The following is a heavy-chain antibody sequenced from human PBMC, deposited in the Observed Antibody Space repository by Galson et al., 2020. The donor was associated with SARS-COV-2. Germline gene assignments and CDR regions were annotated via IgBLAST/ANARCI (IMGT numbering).Heavy chain of an antibody. J-gene: IGHJ4*02. CDR2: FHYDGST. CDR1: GGSISSDY. D-gene: IGHD6-6*01. V-gene: IGHV4-59*08. CDR3: ARYTTSSVAFDY. Sequence: SQTLSLTCNVSGGSISSDYCSWIRQPPAKGLEWIGFFHYDGSTNYNPSLKSRVTISVDTSKNQFSLKLTSVTAADTAVYYCARYTTSSVAFDYWGQGTLVTVSS.